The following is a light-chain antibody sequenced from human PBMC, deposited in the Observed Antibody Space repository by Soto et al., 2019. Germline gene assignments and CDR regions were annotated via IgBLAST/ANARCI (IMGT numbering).Light chain of an antibody. CDR3: TSYTSSSTTYV. J-gene: IGLJ1*01. CDR1: SSDVGGYTY. V-gene: IGLV2-14*01. Sequence: QSALTQPASVSGSPGQAITVSCAGTSSDVGGYTYVSWYQQHPGKPPKLMMYDVSNRPSGVSNRFAGSKSGNTASLTISGLQAEDEADYYCTSYTSSSTTYVFGGGTKLTVL. CDR2: DVS.